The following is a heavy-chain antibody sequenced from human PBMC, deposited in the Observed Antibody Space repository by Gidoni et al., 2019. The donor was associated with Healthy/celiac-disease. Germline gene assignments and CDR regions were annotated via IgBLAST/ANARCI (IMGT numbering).Heavy chain of an antibody. J-gene: IGHJ6*02. CDR1: GLPFRSYS. V-gene: IGHV3-21*04. CDR3: ARNEQQLVVYYYYCMDV. Sequence: EVQLVESGGGLVKPGGCMRLSCAASGLPFRSYSMHWVRHAPGKGLEWVSSISSSSSYIYYADSVKGRFTISRDNAKNSLYLQMNSLRAEDTAVYYCARNEQQLVVYYYYCMDVWGQGTTVTVSS. CDR2: ISSSSSYI. D-gene: IGHD6-13*01.